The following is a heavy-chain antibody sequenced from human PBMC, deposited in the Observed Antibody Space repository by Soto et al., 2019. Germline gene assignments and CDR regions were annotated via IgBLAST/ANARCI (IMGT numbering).Heavy chain of an antibody. V-gene: IGHV3-30*03. D-gene: IGHD2-15*01. Sequence: QVQLVESGGGLIQPGGSLRLSCGASGFTFSDFGVHWVRQAPGKGPEWVVAISYDGKTVCYGASVRGRFTVSRDNSQKRVFLQMSSLRSDDTGVYNCALVHVCATHSKFHSWGQGTMVPVSS. CDR3: ALVHVCATHSKFHS. CDR2: ISYDGKTV. CDR1: GFTFSDFG. J-gene: IGHJ3*01.